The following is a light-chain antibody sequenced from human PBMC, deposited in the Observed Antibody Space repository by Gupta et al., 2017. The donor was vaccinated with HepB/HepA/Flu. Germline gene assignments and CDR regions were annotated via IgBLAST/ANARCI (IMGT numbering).Light chain of an antibody. CDR1: SSNVGSKN. J-gene: IGLJ2*01. Sequence: QSVLTQSPSLSGTPGQMVTISCSGSSSNVGSKNVNWYQQLPGRAPKLLIYYNDERPSGVPDRFSGSKSDTSASLAISGLQSEDEADYYCAAWDESLNGVVFGGGTKLTVL. CDR2: YND. CDR3: AAWDESLNGVV. V-gene: IGLV1-44*01.